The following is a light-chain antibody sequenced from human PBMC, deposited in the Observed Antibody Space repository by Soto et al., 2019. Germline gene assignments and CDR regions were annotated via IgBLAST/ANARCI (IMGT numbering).Light chain of an antibody. CDR2: QDG. CDR3: QAWDSSTAV. V-gene: IGLV3-1*01. Sequence: SSELTQPPSVSVSPGQTASITCSGDKLGHKYACWYQQKPGQSPVLVIYQDGKRPSGIPERFSGSNSGNTATLTISGTQAMDEADYYCQAWDSSTAVFGGGTKLTVL. CDR1: KLGHKY. J-gene: IGLJ2*01.